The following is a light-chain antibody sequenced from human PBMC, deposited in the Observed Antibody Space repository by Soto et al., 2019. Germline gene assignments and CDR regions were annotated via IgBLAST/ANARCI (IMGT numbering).Light chain of an antibody. J-gene: IGKJ1*01. CDR1: QSVSNNY. CDR2: GAS. CDR3: QQYGSSGT. Sequence: LSLSAGALSLSPGERATLSCRASQSVSNNYLAWYQQKPGQAPRLLIYGASNRATGIPDRFSGSGSGTDFTLTISRLEPEDFAVYYCQQYGSSGTFGQGTKVDI. V-gene: IGKV3-20*01.